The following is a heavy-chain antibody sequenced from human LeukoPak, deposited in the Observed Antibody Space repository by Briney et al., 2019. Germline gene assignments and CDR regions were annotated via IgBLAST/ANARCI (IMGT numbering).Heavy chain of an antibody. V-gene: IGHV3-7*04. CDR3: ARFPRILDY. D-gene: IGHD5-18*01. J-gene: IGHJ4*02. Sequence: GGSLRLSCTASGFSFSVYWMTWVRQTPGNGLEWVANINQDGGETFYVDSVRGRFTISRDNAKNSLYLQMDSLRADDTAVYYCARFPRILDYWGQGTLVTVSS. CDR1: GFSFSVYW. CDR2: INQDGGET.